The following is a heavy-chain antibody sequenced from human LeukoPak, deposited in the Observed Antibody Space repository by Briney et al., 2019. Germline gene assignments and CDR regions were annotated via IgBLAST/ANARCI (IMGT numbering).Heavy chain of an antibody. Sequence: ASVKVSCKASGYTFTGYYMHWVRQAPGQGLEWMGRINPNSGGTNYAQKFQGRVTMTRDTSISTAYMELSRLRSDDTAVYYCARVQPYYYDSSGYLRGTFDCWGQGTLVTVSS. CDR3: ARVQPYYYDSSGYLRGTFDC. CDR2: INPNSGGT. CDR1: GYTFTGYY. V-gene: IGHV1-2*06. D-gene: IGHD3-22*01. J-gene: IGHJ4*02.